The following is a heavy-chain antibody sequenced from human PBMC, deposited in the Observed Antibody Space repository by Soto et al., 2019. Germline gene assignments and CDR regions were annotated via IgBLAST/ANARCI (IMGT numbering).Heavy chain of an antibody. J-gene: IGHJ6*02. CDR1: GFTFSSYD. D-gene: IGHD3-3*01. Sequence: PGGSLRLSCAASGFTFSSYDMHWVRQATGKGLEWVSAIGTAGDTYYPGSVKGRFTISRENAKNSLYLQMNSLRAEDTAVYYCARDGIFPALNRYYYYYGMDVWGQGTTVTVSS. V-gene: IGHV3-13*01. CDR3: ARDGIFPALNRYYYYYGMDV. CDR2: IGTAGDT.